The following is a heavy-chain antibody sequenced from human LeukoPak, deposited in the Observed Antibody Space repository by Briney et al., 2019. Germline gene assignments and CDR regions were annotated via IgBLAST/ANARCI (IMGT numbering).Heavy chain of an antibody. CDR2: ISTGSNHI. CDR3: ARRDSGGYCFDY. D-gene: IGHD3-22*01. J-gene: IGHJ4*02. CDR1: GFTFDDYG. V-gene: IGHV3-21*06. Sequence: GGSLRLSCAASGFTFDDYGMSWVRQAPGKGLEWVSSISTGSNHIFYADSVKGRFTISRENAKNSLYLQMNSLRAEDTAVYYCARRDSGGYCFDYWGQGTLVTVSS.